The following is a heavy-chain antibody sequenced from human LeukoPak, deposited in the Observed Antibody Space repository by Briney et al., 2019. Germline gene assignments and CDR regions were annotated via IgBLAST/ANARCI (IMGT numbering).Heavy chain of an antibody. Sequence: GGSLRLSCAASGFTFSNYGMSWVRQAPGKGLERISAISGSGGTTYYADSVKGRFTISRDNPNNTLYLQMNSLRAEDTAVYYCAKARMRFDPWGQGTLVTVSS. V-gene: IGHV3-23*01. CDR2: ISGSGGTT. CDR1: GFTFSNYG. CDR3: AKARMRFDP. J-gene: IGHJ5*02. D-gene: IGHD2-8*01.